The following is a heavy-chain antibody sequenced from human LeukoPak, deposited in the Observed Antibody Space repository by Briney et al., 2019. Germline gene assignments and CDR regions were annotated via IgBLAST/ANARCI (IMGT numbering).Heavy chain of an antibody. CDR2: IHSSGST. CDR3: AREFSTNDFDN. J-gene: IGHJ4*02. Sequence: SDTLSLTCTVSGGSLSNYYWSWIRQPAGRGLEWIGRIHSSGSTNYNPSLKSRVTMSVDTSKNHLSLKVSSVTAADTAVYYCAREFSTNDFDNWGRGILVTVSS. D-gene: IGHD3-3*02. V-gene: IGHV4-4*07. CDR1: GGSLSNYY.